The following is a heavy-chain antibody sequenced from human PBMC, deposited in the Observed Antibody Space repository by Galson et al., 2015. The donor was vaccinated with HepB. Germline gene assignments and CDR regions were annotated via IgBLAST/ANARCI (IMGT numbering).Heavy chain of an antibody. CDR1: GGTFSTYT. CDR2: ITPIFGTA. CDR3: ARERMAAPSNPVDY. Sequence: SVKVSCKASGGTFSTYTISWVRQAPGQGLEWMGGITPIFGTANYAQKFQGRVTITADESTSTAYMELSSLRSEDTAVYYCARERMAAPSNPVDYWGQGTLVTVSS. V-gene: IGHV1-69*13. J-gene: IGHJ4*02. D-gene: IGHD5-24*01.